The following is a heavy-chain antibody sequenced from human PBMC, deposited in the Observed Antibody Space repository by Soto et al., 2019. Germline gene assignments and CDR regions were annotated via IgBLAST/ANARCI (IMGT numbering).Heavy chain of an antibody. Sequence: GESLKISCKGFGSGFTSYWISWVRQLPGKALEGMGGIVLSDSYTNYSPSFQGHVTISADKSISTAYLQWSSLKASDTAMYYCARLKLFGESRNPSSRANYYYYYGMDVWGQGTTVTVSS. V-gene: IGHV5-10-1*01. CDR2: IVLSDSYT. CDR1: GSGFTSYW. CDR3: ARLKLFGESRNPSSRANYYYYYGMDV. D-gene: IGHD3-10*02. J-gene: IGHJ6*02.